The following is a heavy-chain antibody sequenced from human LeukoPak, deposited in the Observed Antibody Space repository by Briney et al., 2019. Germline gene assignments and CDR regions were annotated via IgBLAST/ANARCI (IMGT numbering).Heavy chain of an antibody. J-gene: IGHJ6*02. V-gene: IGHV1-18*01. CDR2: ISAYNGNA. Sequence: ASVKVSCKASGYTFTSYGISWVRQAPGQGLEWMGWISAYNGNANYAQKLQGRVTMTTDTSTSTAYMELRCLRSDDTAVYYCAKDRARAKYYDFWSGSVFYIMDVWGQGTTVTVSS. CDR1: GYTFTSYG. D-gene: IGHD3-3*01. CDR3: AKDRARAKYYDFWSGSVFYIMDV.